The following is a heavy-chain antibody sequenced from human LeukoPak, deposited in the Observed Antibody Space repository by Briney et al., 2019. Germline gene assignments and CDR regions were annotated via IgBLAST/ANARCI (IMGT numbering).Heavy chain of an antibody. CDR3: ARELYYDFWSGYSHFDY. D-gene: IGHD3-3*01. J-gene: IGHJ4*02. V-gene: IGHV4-30-4*08. CDR1: GGSISSSSYY. CDR2: IYYSGST. Sequence: PSETLSLTCTVSGGSISSSSYYWGWIRQPPGKGLEWIGYIYYSGSTYYNPSLKSRVTISVDTSKNQFSLKLSSVTAADTAVYYCARELYYDFWSGYSHFDYWGQGTLVTVSS.